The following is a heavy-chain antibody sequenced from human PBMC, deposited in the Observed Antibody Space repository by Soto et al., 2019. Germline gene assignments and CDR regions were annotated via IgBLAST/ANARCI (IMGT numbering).Heavy chain of an antibody. CDR1: GGSISSYY. CDR3: ARCIAARRYYYYMDV. D-gene: IGHD6-6*01. CDR2: IYYSGST. Sequence: SETLSLTCTVSGGSISSYYWSRIRQPPGKGLEWIGYIYYSGSTNYNPSLKSRVTISVDTSKNQFSLKLSSVTAADTAVYYCARCIAARRYYYYMDVWGKGTTVTVSS. J-gene: IGHJ6*03. V-gene: IGHV4-59*01.